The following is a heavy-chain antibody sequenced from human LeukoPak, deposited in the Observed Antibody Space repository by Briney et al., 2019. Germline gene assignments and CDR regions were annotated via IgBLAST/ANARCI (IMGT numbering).Heavy chain of an antibody. CDR1: GFTFSSYA. V-gene: IGHV3-23*01. Sequence: GGSLRLSCAASGFTFSSYAMSWVRQAPGKGLEWVSTISGSGGSTYYADSVKGRFTISRDNSKNTLYLQMNSLRAEDTAVYYCARRDHGDYGEEYWGQGTLVTVSS. D-gene: IGHD4-17*01. J-gene: IGHJ4*02. CDR3: ARRDHGDYGEEY. CDR2: ISGSGGST.